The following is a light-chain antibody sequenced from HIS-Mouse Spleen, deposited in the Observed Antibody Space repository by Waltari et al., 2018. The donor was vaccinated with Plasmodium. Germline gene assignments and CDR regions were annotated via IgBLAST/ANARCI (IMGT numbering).Light chain of an antibody. CDR3: QQYGSSPYT. Sequence: ELVLTQSPGTLSFSPGERATLSCRASQSVSSSYLAWYQQKPGQAPRLLIYGASSRATGIPDRFSGSGSGTDVTLTISRLEPEDFAVYYCQQYGSSPYTFGQGTKLEIK. J-gene: IGKJ2*01. CDR2: GAS. CDR1: QSVSSSY. V-gene: IGKV3-20*01.